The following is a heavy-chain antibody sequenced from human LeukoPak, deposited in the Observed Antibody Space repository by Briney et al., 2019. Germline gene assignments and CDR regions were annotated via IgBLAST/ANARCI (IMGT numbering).Heavy chain of an antibody. Sequence: GGSLRLSCAASGFTVSSNYMSWVRQAPGKGLEWVSVIYSGGSTYYADSVKGRFTISRDNSKNTLYLQMNSLRAEDTAVYYCATHYYYDSSGYVDYWGQGTLVTVSP. CDR1: GFTVSSNY. V-gene: IGHV3-66*01. J-gene: IGHJ4*02. CDR3: ATHYYYDSSGYVDY. CDR2: IYSGGST. D-gene: IGHD3-22*01.